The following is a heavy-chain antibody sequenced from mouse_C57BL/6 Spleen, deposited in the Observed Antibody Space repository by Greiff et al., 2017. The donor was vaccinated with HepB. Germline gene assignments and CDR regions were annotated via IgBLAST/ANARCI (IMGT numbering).Heavy chain of an antibody. Sequence: QVQLKESGAELVKPGASVKISCKASGYAFSSYWMNWVKQRPGKGLEWIGQIYPGDGDTNYNGKFKGKATLTADKSSSTAYMQLSSLTSEDSAVYFCARSGGNLAWFAYWGQGTLVTVSA. V-gene: IGHV1-80*01. CDR1: GYAFSSYW. J-gene: IGHJ3*01. CDR2: IYPGDGDT. D-gene: IGHD2-1*01. CDR3: ARSGGNLAWFAY.